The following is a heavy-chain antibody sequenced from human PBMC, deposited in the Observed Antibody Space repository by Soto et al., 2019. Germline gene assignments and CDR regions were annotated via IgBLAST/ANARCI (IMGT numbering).Heavy chain of an antibody. D-gene: IGHD5-12*01. CDR2: ISYDGSNK. J-gene: IGHJ6*02. CDR1: GFTFSSYG. V-gene: IGHV3-30*18. CDR3: AKDLGGYDFYYGMDV. Sequence: QVQLVESGGGVVQPGRSLRLSCAASGFTFSSYGMHWVRQAPGKGLEWVAVISYDGSNKYYADSVKDRFNIPGDNSRNTRYLQMNSLRPKDTAVYYCAKDLGGYDFYYGMDVRCQGTTVTVSS.